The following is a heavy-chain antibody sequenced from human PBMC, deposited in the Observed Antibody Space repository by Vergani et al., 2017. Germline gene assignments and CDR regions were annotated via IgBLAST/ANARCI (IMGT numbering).Heavy chain of an antibody. D-gene: IGHD5-18*01. CDR2: IKSKTDGGTT. Sequence: EVQLVESGGGLVKPGGSLRLSCAASGFTFSNAWMSWVRQAPGKGLEWVGRIKSKTDGGTTDYAAPVKGRFTISRDDSKNTLYLQMNSLKTEDTAVYYCTTGPGYSYGQHFDYWGQGTLVTVSS. J-gene: IGHJ4*02. V-gene: IGHV3-15*01. CDR3: TTGPGYSYGQHFDY. CDR1: GFTFSNAW.